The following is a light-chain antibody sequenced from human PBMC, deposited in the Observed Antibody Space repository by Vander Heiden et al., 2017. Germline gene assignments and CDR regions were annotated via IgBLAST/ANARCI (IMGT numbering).Light chain of an antibody. Sequence: DIQITQAPSTLSASVGDRVTITCRASQSISSWLAWYQQKPGKAPKLLIYDASSLESGVPSRFSGSGSGTEFTLTISSLQPDDFATYYCQQDNSDTWTFGQGTKVEIK. CDR3: QQDNSDTWT. CDR1: QSISSW. V-gene: IGKV1-5*01. CDR2: DAS. J-gene: IGKJ1*01.